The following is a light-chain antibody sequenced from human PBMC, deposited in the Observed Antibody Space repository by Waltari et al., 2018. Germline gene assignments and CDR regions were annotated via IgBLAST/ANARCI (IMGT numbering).Light chain of an antibody. CDR3: LSYTTRISFV. CDR2: EVT. V-gene: IGLV2-23*02. Sequence: QPALTQPASVSGSPGQSITIPCPGSSNDIGNSNHVCWSQQHPGKAPRLIISEVTERPSGVSDRFSGSKSGNTASLTISGLQAEDEADYYCLSYTTRISFVFGGGTKLSVL. CDR1: SNDIGNSNH. J-gene: IGLJ2*01.